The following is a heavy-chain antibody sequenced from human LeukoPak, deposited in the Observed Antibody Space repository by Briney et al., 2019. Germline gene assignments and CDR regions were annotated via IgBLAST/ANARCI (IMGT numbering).Heavy chain of an antibody. Sequence: PGGSLRLSCAASGFTFDDCAMHWVRQAPGKGVEWVSGISWNSGSIGYADSVKGRFTISRDNAKNSLYLQMNSLRAEDMALYYCAKSDSGSYYRAAFDIWGQGTMVTVSS. V-gene: IGHV3-9*03. CDR3: AKSDSGSYYRAAFDI. CDR1: GFTFDDCA. D-gene: IGHD1-26*01. J-gene: IGHJ3*02. CDR2: ISWNSGSI.